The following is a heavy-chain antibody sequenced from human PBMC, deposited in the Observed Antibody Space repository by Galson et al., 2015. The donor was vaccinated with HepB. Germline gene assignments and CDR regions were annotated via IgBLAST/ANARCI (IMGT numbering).Heavy chain of an antibody. Sequence: SLRLSCAASGFTFSSYGMHWVRQAPGKGLEWVAVISYDGSNKYYADSVKGRFTISRDNSKNTLYLQMNSLRAEDTAVYYCAKDREYVGYGMDVWGKGTTVTVSS. CDR3: AKDREYVGYGMDV. V-gene: IGHV3-30*18. D-gene: IGHD3-10*01. J-gene: IGHJ6*04. CDR1: GFTFSSYG. CDR2: ISYDGSNK.